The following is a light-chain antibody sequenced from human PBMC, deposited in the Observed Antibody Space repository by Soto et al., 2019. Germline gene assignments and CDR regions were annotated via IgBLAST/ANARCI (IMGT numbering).Light chain of an antibody. CDR2: DAT. V-gene: IGKV1-5*01. CDR3: QQHNDYTAVT. CDR1: QTISSS. J-gene: IGKJ2*01. Sequence: DIQMTQSPSTLSASVGDRVTITCRASQTISSSLAWYPCKPGKAPKLLIFDATTLQTGVPSRFSGSGFGTEFTLTITGLHPTDFATYYCQQHNDYTAVTFGQGTNLEIK.